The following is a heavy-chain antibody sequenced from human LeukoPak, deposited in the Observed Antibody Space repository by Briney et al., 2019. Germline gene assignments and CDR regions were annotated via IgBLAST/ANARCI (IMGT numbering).Heavy chain of an antibody. V-gene: IGHV4-4*02. CDR2: IYHSGST. J-gene: IGHJ4*02. CDR3: ARVQTPSGSGSYSFDY. D-gene: IGHD3-10*01. Sequence: SETLSLTCAVSGGSISSSNWWSWVRQPPGKGLEWIGEIYHSGSTNYNPSLKSRVTISVDKSKNQFSLKLSSVTAADTAVYYCARVQTPSGSGSYSFDYWGQGTLVTVSS. CDR1: GGSISSSNW.